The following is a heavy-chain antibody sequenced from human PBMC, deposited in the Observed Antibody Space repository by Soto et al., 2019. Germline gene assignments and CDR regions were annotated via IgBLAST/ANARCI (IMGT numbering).Heavy chain of an antibody. J-gene: IGHJ6*02. CDR1: RFSFSSYW. Sequence: PGGSLRLSCAASRFSFSSYWMTWVRLTPGKGLEWVANIHQDGNEKYYMDSVKGRSTISRDNAKNSLYLQMTSLRAEDTAVYYCAGGNALDVWGQGTTVTVSS. CDR2: IHQDGNEK. CDR3: AGGNALDV. V-gene: IGHV3-7*01.